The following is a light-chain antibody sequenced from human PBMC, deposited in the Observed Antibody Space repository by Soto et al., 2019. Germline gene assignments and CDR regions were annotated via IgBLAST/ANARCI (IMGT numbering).Light chain of an antibody. J-gene: IGKJ1*01. CDR2: KAS. V-gene: IGKV1-5*03. CDR3: QQYNSYSWT. CDR1: ESISTW. Sequence: DIQMPQSPSTLSASVGDRVTITCRASESISTWLAWYQQKPGKAPNLLIYKASSLESGVPSRFSGSGSGTEFTLTISSLQPDDFATYYCQQYNSYSWTSGQGAKVDIK.